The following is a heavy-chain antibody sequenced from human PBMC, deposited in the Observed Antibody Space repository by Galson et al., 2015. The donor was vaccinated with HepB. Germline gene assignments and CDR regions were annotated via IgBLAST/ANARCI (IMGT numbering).Heavy chain of an antibody. CDR1: GFTVRRNF. Sequence: SLRLSCAASGFTVRRNFMSWVRQAPGKGLEWVSVIYSGGDTSYGDSVKGRFTISRHISSNTLYLQMDSLKPEDTAVYYCVRSSNHILDYWGQGTLVTVSS. J-gene: IGHJ4*02. D-gene: IGHD1-14*01. CDR2: IYSGGDT. V-gene: IGHV3-53*04. CDR3: VRSSNHILDY.